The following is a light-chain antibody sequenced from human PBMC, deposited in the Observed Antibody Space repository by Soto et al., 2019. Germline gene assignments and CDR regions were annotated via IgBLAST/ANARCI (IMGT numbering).Light chain of an antibody. J-gene: IGKJ4*01. CDR2: DAS. CDR3: QQRNNWPPVT. V-gene: IGKV3-11*01. Sequence: EIVLTQSPATLSLSPGERATLSCRASQSVSRHLAWYQQKPGQAPRLLIYDASNRATGIPARFSGSGSGTDFTLTISSLEPEDFAVFYCQQRNNWPPVTFGGGTKVEIK. CDR1: QSVSRH.